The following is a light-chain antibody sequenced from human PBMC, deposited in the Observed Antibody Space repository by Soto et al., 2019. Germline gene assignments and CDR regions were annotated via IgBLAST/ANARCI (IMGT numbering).Light chain of an antibody. CDR2: TGS. J-gene: IGKJ2*01. Sequence: DIQMTQSPSSVSASVGDRVTITCRASQAIDSWLAWYQQKPGEAPKLLIFTGSLLHSGVPPRFSGSGSGTDFTLTISSLQPEDFAPYYCQQSYRTPHTFGPGTKLETK. V-gene: IGKV1-12*01. CDR1: QAIDSW. CDR3: QQSYRTPHT.